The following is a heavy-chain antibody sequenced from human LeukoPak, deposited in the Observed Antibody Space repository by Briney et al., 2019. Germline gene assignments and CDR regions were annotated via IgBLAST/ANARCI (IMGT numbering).Heavy chain of an antibody. D-gene: IGHD6-13*01. CDR1: GYTFTSYY. Sequence: ASVKVSCKASGYTFTSYYMHWVRQAPGQGLEWMGIINPSGGSTSYAQKFQGRVTMTRDMSTSTVYMELSSLRSEDTAVYYCARDAGAAAGTKSYTNARRMNYFDYWGQGTLVTVSS. CDR3: ARDAGAAAGTKSYTNARRMNYFDY. CDR2: INPSGGST. V-gene: IGHV1-46*01. J-gene: IGHJ4*02.